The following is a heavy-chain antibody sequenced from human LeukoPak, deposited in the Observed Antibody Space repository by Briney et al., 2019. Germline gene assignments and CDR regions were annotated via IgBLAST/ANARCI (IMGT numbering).Heavy chain of an antibody. V-gene: IGHV3-48*04. Sequence: PGGSLRLSCAASGFTFSSYSLNWVRQAPGKGLEWVSYISRSSSTIYYADSVKGRFTISRDNAKNSLYLQMNSLRAEDTAVYYCAREQGGWTPLDYWGQGTLVTVSS. CDR1: GFTFSSYS. D-gene: IGHD3/OR15-3a*01. J-gene: IGHJ4*02. CDR2: ISRSSSTI. CDR3: AREQGGWTPLDY.